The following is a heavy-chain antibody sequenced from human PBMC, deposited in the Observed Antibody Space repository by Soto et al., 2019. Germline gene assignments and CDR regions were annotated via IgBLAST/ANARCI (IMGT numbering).Heavy chain of an antibody. V-gene: IGHV1-69*13. Sequence: ASVKVSCKASGGTFSSYAISWVRQAPGQGLEWMGGIIPIFGTANYAQKFQGRVTITADESTSTAYMDLSSLRSEDTAVYYCARSLLGDYYDSDGLDNWGQGTLVTVSS. CDR1: GGTFSSYA. D-gene: IGHD3-22*01. J-gene: IGHJ4*02. CDR2: IIPIFGTA. CDR3: ARSLLGDYYDSDGLDN.